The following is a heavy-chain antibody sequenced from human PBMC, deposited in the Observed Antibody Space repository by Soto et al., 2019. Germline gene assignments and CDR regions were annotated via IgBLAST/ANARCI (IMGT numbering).Heavy chain of an antibody. Sequence: ASVKVSCKASGYTFTTYALHWVRQAPGQRLEWMGWINAGSADIKYSQKFQGRVTITRDTSASTVYMELSSLRSEDTAVYYCARVGRRGYSSGHFDYWGQGTLVTVSS. D-gene: IGHD5-18*01. CDR1: GYTFTTYA. CDR2: INAGSADI. J-gene: IGHJ4*02. CDR3: ARVGRRGYSSGHFDY. V-gene: IGHV1-3*01.